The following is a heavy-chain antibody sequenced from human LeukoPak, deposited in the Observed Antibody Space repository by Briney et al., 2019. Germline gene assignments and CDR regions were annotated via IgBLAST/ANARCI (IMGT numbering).Heavy chain of an antibody. CDR1: GFTFSNYA. Sequence: GGSLRLSCAASGFTFSNYAMSWVRQAPGKGLEWVAGISGTGGSTHYADSVKGRFTISRDNAENTLYLQMNSLRVEDTAVYYCVRSAFHAGSGNYYDYWGQGTLVTVSS. D-gene: IGHD3-22*01. V-gene: IGHV3-23*01. J-gene: IGHJ4*02. CDR2: ISGTGGST. CDR3: VRSAFHAGSGNYYDY.